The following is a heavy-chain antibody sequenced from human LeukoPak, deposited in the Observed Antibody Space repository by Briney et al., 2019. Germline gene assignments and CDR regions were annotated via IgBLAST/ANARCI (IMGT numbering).Heavy chain of an antibody. V-gene: IGHV4-59*01. CDR3: ARSEMYYYDSSGYYPKYFQH. D-gene: IGHD3-22*01. Sequence: KPSETRSLTCTVSGGSISSYYWSWIRQPPGKGLEWIGYIYYSGSTNYNPSLKSRVTISVDTSKNQFSLKLSSVTAADTAVYYCARSEMYYYDSSGYYPKYFQHWGQGTLVTVSS. J-gene: IGHJ1*01. CDR1: GGSISSYY. CDR2: IYYSGST.